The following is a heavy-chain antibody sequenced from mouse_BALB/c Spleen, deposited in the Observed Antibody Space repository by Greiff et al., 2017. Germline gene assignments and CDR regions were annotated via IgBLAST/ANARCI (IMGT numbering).Heavy chain of an antibody. Sequence: EVHLVESGPGLVKPSQSLSLTCTVTGYSFTSYYAWNCIRQSPGNKLEWMGYISYSGSTSYNPSLKSRISITRDTSKNQFFLQLNSVTTEDTATYYCASTMPYYYAMDYWGQGTSVTVSS. V-gene: IGHV3-2*02. J-gene: IGHJ4*01. D-gene: IGHD2-1*01. CDR3: ASTMPYYYAMDY. CDR1: GYSFTSYYA. CDR2: ISYSGST.